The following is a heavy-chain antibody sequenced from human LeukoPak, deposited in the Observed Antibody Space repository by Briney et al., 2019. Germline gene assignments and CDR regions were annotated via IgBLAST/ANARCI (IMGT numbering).Heavy chain of an antibody. J-gene: IGHJ4*02. CDR1: GGSISRYY. D-gene: IGHD3-16*01. V-gene: IGHV4-59*01. Sequence: SETLSLTCTVSGGSISRYYWSWIRQPPGKGLEWIGYISYRGSTKYNPSLMSRVTISVDTSKNQFSLKLRSATAAVTPVYFCARLDYNHFDYGGQGTVVTV. CDR3: ARLDYNHFDY. CDR2: ISYRGST.